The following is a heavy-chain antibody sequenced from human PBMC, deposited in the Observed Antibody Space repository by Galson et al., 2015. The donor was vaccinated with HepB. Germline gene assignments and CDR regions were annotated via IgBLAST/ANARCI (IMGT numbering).Heavy chain of an antibody. CDR3: ARAYPRGYSYGQWGLGYYYYYGMDV. D-gene: IGHD5-18*01. CDR1: GGSISSYY. V-gene: IGHV4-59*01. J-gene: IGHJ6*02. Sequence: SETLSLTCTVSGGSISSYYWSWIRQPPGKGLEWIGYIYYSGSTNYNPSLKSRVTISVDTSKNQFSLKLSSVTAADTAVYYCARAYPRGYSYGQWGLGYYYYYGMDVWGQGTTVTVSS. CDR2: IYYSGST.